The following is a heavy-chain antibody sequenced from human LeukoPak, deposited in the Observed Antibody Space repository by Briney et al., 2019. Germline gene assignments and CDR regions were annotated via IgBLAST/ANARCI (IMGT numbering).Heavy chain of an antibody. Sequence: GGSLRLSCAASGFTFSSYSMNWVRQAPGKGLEWVSAISGSGVSTYYADSVKGRFTITRDNSKNTLYLQMNTLRAEDTALYYCAKFTTYYYDLDIWGQETMVTVSS. CDR3: AKFTTYYYDLDI. CDR1: GFTFSSYS. D-gene: IGHD3-22*01. CDR2: ISGSGVST. V-gene: IGHV3-23*01. J-gene: IGHJ3*02.